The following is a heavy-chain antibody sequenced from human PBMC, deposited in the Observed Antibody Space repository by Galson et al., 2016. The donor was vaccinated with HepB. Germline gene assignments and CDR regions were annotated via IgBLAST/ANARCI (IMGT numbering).Heavy chain of an antibody. D-gene: IGHD5-12*01. J-gene: IGHJ5*01. CDR1: GFSFEDYA. CDR3: AKARARGDYTGYLAETDS. CDR2: ISRTSHMI. Sequence: SLRLSCAGLGFSFEDYATHWVRQAPGKGLEWVSGISRTSHMIGYADSVKGRFTISRDNAKNSLYLQMNSLRVEDTGLYYCAKARARGDYTGYLAETDSWGQGALVTVSS. V-gene: IGHV3-9*01.